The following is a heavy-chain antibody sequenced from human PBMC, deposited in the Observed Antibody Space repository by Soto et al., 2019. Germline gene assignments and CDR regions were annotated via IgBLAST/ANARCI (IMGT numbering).Heavy chain of an antibody. Sequence: GGSLRLSCAASGFTFNIYALHWVRQAPGKGLEWVAVISFDGTKKYYSDSVKGRFTISRDNLKDTLYLQMNNLRVEDAALYFCAREDDYGYRYINYGLDVWGQGTTVTVSS. CDR1: GFTFNIYA. CDR2: ISFDGTKK. V-gene: IGHV3-30-3*01. D-gene: IGHD4-17*01. CDR3: AREDDYGYRYINYGLDV. J-gene: IGHJ6*02.